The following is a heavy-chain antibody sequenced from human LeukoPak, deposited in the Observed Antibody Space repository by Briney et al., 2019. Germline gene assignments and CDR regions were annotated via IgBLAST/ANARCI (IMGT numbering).Heavy chain of an antibody. V-gene: IGHV1-2*02. CDR3: ARIGIEYSSSFDY. D-gene: IGHD6-6*01. Sequence: ASVKVSCKASGYTFTGYYMHWVRQAPGQGLEWMGWINPNSGGTNYAQKFQGRVTMTRDTSISTAYMELSRLRSDDTAVYYCARIGIEYSSSFDYWGQGTLATVSS. J-gene: IGHJ4*02. CDR1: GYTFTGYY. CDR2: INPNSGGT.